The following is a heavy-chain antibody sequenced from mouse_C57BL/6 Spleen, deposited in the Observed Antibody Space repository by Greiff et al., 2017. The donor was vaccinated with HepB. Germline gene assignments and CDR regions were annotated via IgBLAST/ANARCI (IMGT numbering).Heavy chain of an antibody. CDR2: IYPSDSET. V-gene: IGHV1-61*01. CDR3: ARGGLWGAMDY. CDR1: GYTFTSYW. J-gene: IGHJ4*01. D-gene: IGHD3-3*01. Sequence: QVQLQQPGAELVRPGSSVKLSCKASGYTFTSYWMDWVKQRPGQGLEWIGNIYPSDSETHYNQKFKDKATLTVDKSSSTAYMQLSSLTSEDSAVYYCARGGLWGAMDYSGQGTSVTVSS.